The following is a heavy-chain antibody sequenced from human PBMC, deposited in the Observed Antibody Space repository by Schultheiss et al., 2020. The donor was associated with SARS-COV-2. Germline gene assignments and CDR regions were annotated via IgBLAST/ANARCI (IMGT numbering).Heavy chain of an antibody. Sequence: SETLSLTCTVSGGSISSYYWSWIRQPPGKGLEWIGEINHSGSTNYNPSLKSRVTISVDTSKNQFSLKLSSVTAADTAVYYCARDSSRYSYANYGMDVWGQGTTVTVSS. CDR2: INHSGST. V-gene: IGHV4-34*01. J-gene: IGHJ6*02. CDR3: ARDSSRYSYANYGMDV. CDR1: GGSISSYY. D-gene: IGHD5-18*01.